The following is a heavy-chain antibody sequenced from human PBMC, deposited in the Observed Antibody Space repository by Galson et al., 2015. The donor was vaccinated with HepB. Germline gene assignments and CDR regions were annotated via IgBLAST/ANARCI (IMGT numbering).Heavy chain of an antibody. Sequence: SLRLSCAASGFTFSSYGMHWVRQAPGKGLEWVAVISYDGSNKYYADSVKGRFTISRDNSKNTLYLQMNSLRAEDTAVYYCAKNLYSSGWYTEFDYWGQGTLVTVSS. V-gene: IGHV3-30*18. CDR2: ISYDGSNK. CDR1: GFTFSSYG. J-gene: IGHJ4*02. CDR3: AKNLYSSGWYTEFDY. D-gene: IGHD6-19*01.